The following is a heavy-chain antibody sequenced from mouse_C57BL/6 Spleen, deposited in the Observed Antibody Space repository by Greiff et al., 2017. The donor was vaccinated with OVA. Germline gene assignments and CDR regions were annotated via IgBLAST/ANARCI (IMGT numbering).Heavy chain of an antibody. CDR2: IRNKDNGYTT. Sequence: DVKLVESGGGLVQPGGSLSLSCAASGFTFTDYYMSWVRQPPGKGLEWLGFIRNKDNGYTTEYSASVKGRFTISRDNSQSILYLQMNALRAEDSATYYCARSVVATPFDYWGQGTTLTVSS. V-gene: IGHV7-3*01. J-gene: IGHJ2*01. CDR3: ARSVVATPFDY. D-gene: IGHD1-1*01. CDR1: GFTFTDYY.